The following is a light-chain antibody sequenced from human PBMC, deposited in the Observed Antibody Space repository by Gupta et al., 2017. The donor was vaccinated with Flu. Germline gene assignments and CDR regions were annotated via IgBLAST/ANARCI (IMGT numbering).Light chain of an antibody. CDR3: SAYITTTSDVA. CDR2: DVT. Sequence: TIYCTGISSDVGGYDDVAWYQQHPGKAPKLMIYDVTNRPSGVSNRFSGSKYGNTASLTSSGLQAEDEADYYCSAYITTTSDVAFGGGTKLTVL. J-gene: IGLJ2*01. CDR1: SSDVGGYDD. V-gene: IGLV2-14*03.